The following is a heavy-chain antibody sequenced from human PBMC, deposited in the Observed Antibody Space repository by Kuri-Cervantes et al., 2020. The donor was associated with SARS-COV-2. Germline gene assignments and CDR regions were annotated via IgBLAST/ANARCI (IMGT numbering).Heavy chain of an antibody. D-gene: IGHD3-3*01. Sequence: GGSLRLSCAASGFTFSSYGMHWVRQAPGKGLEWVAVIGYDGSNKYYADSVKGRFTITRDNSKNTLYLQMNSLRAEDTAMYYYAKIFYPGDYWGQGTLVTVYS. CDR2: IGYDGSNK. J-gene: IGHJ4*02. CDR1: GFTFSSYG. CDR3: AKIFYPGDY. V-gene: IGHV3-30*02.